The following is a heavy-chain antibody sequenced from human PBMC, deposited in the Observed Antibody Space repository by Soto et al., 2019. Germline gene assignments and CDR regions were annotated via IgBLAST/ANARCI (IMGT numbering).Heavy chain of an antibody. J-gene: IGHJ6*02. V-gene: IGHV2-70*13. D-gene: IGHD1-20*01. CDR2: IERDDDDK. CDR3: ARSIRGPRRFNGMDV. Sequence: SGPTLVNPTETLTLTCTFSGFSLTSPGMCVSWIRQSPGKALEWLALIERDDDDKYYSTSLKTRLTISKDTRKNQVVLTMANMEPADTATYYCARSIRGPRRFNGMDVWGQGTKVTVSS. CDR1: GFSLTSPGMC.